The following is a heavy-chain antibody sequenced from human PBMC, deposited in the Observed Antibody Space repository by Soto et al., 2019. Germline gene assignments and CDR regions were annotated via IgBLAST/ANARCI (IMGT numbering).Heavy chain of an antibody. J-gene: IGHJ3*02. CDR2: ISSSSSTI. V-gene: IGHV3-48*01. Sequence: GGSLRLSCAASGFTFSSYSMNWVRQAPGKGLEWVSYISSSSSTIYYADSVKGRFTISRDNAKNSLYLQMNXLRAEDTAXYYCARDTHWYRDAFDIWGQGTMVTVSS. CDR3: ARDTHWYRDAFDI. CDR1: GFTFSSYS. D-gene: IGHD6-13*01.